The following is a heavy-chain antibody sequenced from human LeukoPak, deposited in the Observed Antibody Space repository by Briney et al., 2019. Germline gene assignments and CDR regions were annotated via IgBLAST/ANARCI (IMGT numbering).Heavy chain of an antibody. CDR3: ARVGIAARWFDP. V-gene: IGHV1-8*01. D-gene: IGHD6-6*01. J-gene: IGHJ5*02. Sequence: ASVKVPCKASGYTFTSYDINWVRQAPGQGLEWMGWMNPNSGNTGYAQKFQGRVTMTRNTSISTAYMELSSLRSEDTAVYYCARVGIAARWFDPWGQGTLVTVSS. CDR2: MNPNSGNT. CDR1: GYTFTSYD.